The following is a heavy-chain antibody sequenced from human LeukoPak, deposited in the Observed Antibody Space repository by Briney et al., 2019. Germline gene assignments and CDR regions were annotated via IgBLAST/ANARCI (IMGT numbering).Heavy chain of an antibody. J-gene: IGHJ3*02. Sequence: GGSLRLSCVASGLTLSPYTMSWVRQAPGKGLEWVSTISGGGDSTYYADSVKGRFTISRDNSKNTLYLQMNSLGVEDTAVYYCARDLGSGSYWSTLFYAFDIWGPGTMVTVSS. CDR3: ARDLGSGSYWSTLFYAFDI. CDR2: ISGGGDST. D-gene: IGHD1-26*01. V-gene: IGHV3-23*01. CDR1: GLTLSPYT.